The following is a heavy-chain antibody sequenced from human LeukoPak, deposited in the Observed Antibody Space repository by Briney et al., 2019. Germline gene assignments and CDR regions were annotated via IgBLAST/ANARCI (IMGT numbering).Heavy chain of an antibody. CDR1: GFTFSSYG. CDR2: ISYDGSNK. CDR3: AKARESQLLADFDY. D-gene: IGHD2-2*01. J-gene: IGHJ4*02. V-gene: IGHV3-30*18. Sequence: GGSLRLSCAASGFTFSSYGMHWVRQAPGKGLEWVAVISYDGSNKYYADSVKGRFTISRDNSKNTLYLQMNSLRAEDTAVYYCAKARESQLLADFDYWGQGTLVTVSS.